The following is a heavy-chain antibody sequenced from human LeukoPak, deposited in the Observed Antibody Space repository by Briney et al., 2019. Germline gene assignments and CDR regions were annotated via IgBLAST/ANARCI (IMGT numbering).Heavy chain of an antibody. CDR2: ISAYNGNT. D-gene: IGHD2-2*02. Sequence: ASVKVSCKASGYTFTSYGISWVRQAPGQGLEWMGWISAYNGNTNYAQKLQGRVTMTTDTSTSTAYMELRSLRSDDTAVYYCARVGCSSTSCYTPDYYYYYMDVWGKGTTVTVSS. V-gene: IGHV1-18*01. CDR3: ARVGCSSTSCYTPDYYYYYMDV. J-gene: IGHJ6*03. CDR1: GYTFTSYG.